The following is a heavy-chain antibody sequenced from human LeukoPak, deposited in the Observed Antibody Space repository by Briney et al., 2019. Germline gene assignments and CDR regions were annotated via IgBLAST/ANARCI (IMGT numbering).Heavy chain of an antibody. Sequence: PGGSLRLSCAASGFTVSSNYMSWVRQAPGKGLEWVSVIYSGGSTYYADSVKGRFTISRDNSKNTLYLQMNSLRAEDTAVYYCARAARPDYYYYMDVWGKGTTVTVSS. CDR2: IYSGGST. J-gene: IGHJ6*03. D-gene: IGHD6-6*01. CDR3: ARAARPDYYYYMDV. V-gene: IGHV3-53*01. CDR1: GFTVSSNY.